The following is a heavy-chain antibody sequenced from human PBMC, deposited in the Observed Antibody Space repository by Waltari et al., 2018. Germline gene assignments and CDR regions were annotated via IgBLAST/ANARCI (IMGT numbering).Heavy chain of an antibody. J-gene: IGHJ6*03. Sequence: QVQIQQWGAGLLKPSETLSLTCAVYGGSFSGYYWSWIRQPPGKGLEWIGEINHSGSTNSNPSRKSRVTISVDTSKNQFSLKLSSVTAADTAVYYCAREGKTVATQYYYYYYMDVWGKGTTVTVSS. D-gene: IGHD5-12*01. CDR3: AREGKTVATQYYYYYYMDV. V-gene: IGHV4-34*01. CDR2: INHSGST. CDR1: GGSFSGYY.